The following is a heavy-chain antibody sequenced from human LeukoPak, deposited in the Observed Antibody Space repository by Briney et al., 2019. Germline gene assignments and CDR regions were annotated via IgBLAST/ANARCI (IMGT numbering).Heavy chain of an antibody. CDR1: NDSINSGTSF. CDR3: ARDLREATVTTYYYYMDV. CDR2: IYYSGST. J-gene: IGHJ6*03. D-gene: IGHD4-11*01. V-gene: IGHV4-61*01. Sequence: SETLSLTCTVSNDSINSGTSFWSWIRQPPGKGLEWIGYIYYSGSTNYNPSLKSRVTISVDTSKNQFSLKLSSVTAADTAVYYCARDLREATVTTYYYYMDVWGKGTTVTVSS.